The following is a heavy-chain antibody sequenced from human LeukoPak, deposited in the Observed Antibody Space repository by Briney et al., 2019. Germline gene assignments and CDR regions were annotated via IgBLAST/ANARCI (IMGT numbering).Heavy chain of an antibody. D-gene: IGHD7-27*01. V-gene: IGHV3-30*02. CDR3: AKDRQGSQSSGEDY. Sequence: GGSLRLSCAASGFTFSSYSMHWVRQAPGKGLEWVAFIRNDGNNKYYADSVKGRFTISRDNSNNTLYLQMNSLRAEDTAVYYCAKDRQGSQSSGEDYWGQGTLVTVSS. CDR1: GFTFSSYS. CDR2: IRNDGNNK. J-gene: IGHJ4*02.